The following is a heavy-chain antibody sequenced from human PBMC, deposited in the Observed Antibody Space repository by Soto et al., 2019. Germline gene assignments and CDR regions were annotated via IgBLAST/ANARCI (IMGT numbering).Heavy chain of an antibody. CDR3: ARVLRGLTIFGVAHPGYY. Sequence: ASVKVSCKASGYIFTSYGISWVRLAPGQGLEWMGWISAYKGDTKYAQKLQGRVTMTTDTSTRTAYMELRSLTSDDTAAYYCARVLRGLTIFGVAHPGYYWGQGTLVTVSS. V-gene: IGHV1-18*01. D-gene: IGHD3-3*01. CDR2: ISAYKGDT. J-gene: IGHJ4*02. CDR1: GYIFTSYG.